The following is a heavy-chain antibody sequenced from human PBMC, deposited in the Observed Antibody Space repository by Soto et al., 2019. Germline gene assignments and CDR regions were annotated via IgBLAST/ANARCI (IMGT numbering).Heavy chain of an antibody. V-gene: IGHV3-74*01. Sequence: VQLVESGGGLVQPRGSLRLSCAASGFTFGNYWMHWVRQAPGKGLEWVSRMNSDGSTTNYADSVKGRFTVSRDNARNTLHLQMNSLRAEDTAVYYCATAEVDYWGPGTLVTVSS. CDR1: GFTFGNYW. CDR3: ATAEVDY. J-gene: IGHJ4*02. CDR2: MNSDGSTT.